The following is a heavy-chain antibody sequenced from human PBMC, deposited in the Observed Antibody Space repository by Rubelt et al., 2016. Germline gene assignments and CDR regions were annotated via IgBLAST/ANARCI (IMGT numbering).Heavy chain of an antibody. Sequence: QVQLVQSGAEVKKPGSSVKVSCKASGGTFSSYAISWVRQAPGQGLEWMGGIIPIFGTANYAQKFRGRVTSTADKSTSTAYMELSSLRSEDTAVYYCASPLPWGDDSSGYYFWGQGTMVTVSS. V-gene: IGHV1-69*06. J-gene: IGHJ3*01. CDR1: GGTFSSYA. CDR2: IIPIFGTA. CDR3: ASPLPWGDDSSGYYF. D-gene: IGHD3-22*01.